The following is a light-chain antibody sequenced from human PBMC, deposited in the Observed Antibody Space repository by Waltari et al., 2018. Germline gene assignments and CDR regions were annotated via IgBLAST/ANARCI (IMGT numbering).Light chain of an antibody. CDR2: DAS. Sequence: EIVLTQSPATLSLSPGERATLSCRASQSVSSYLAWYPQKPGQAPRPLIYDASNRATGIPAGFSGSGSGTDFTLTISSLEPEDFAVYYCQQRSNWPPKVTFGGGTKVEIK. J-gene: IGKJ4*01. CDR3: QQRSNWPPKVT. V-gene: IGKV3-11*01. CDR1: QSVSSY.